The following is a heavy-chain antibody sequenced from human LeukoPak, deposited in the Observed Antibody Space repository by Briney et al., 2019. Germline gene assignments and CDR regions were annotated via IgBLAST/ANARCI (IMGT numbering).Heavy chain of an antibody. CDR3: ARRVLSYVASDY. D-gene: IGHD1-26*01. V-gene: IGHV4-34*01. CDR2: INHSGST. J-gene: IGHJ4*02. Sequence: PSETLSLTCAVYGGSFSGYYWSWIRQPPGKGPEWIGEINHSGSTNYNPSLKSRVTISVDTSKNQFSLKLSSVTAADTAVYYCARRVLSYVASDYWGQGTLVTVSS. CDR1: GGSFSGYY.